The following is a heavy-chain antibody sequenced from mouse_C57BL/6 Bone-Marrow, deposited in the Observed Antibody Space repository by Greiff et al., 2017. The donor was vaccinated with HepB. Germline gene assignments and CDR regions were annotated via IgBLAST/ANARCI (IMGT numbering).Heavy chain of an antibody. J-gene: IGHJ3*01. Sequence: VQLQQPGAELVKPGASVKLSCKASGYTFTSYWMHWVKQRPGQGLEWIGMIHPNSGSTNYNEKFKSKATLTVDKSSSPAYMQLSSLTSEDSAVYYCARSGLLRYPFAYWGQGTLVTVSA. V-gene: IGHV1-64*01. CDR3: ARSGLLRYPFAY. CDR2: IHPNSGST. CDR1: GYTFTSYW. D-gene: IGHD1-1*01.